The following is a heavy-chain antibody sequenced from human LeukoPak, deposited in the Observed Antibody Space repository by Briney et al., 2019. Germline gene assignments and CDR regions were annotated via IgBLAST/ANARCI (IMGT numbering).Heavy chain of an antibody. J-gene: IGHJ3*02. CDR2: ISSGSSYI. V-gene: IGHV3-21*01. CDR3: ARVRLEWLEDDAFDI. CDR1: GFTFSSYS. Sequence: GGSLRLSCAASGFTFSSYSMNWVRQAPGKGLEWVSSISSGSSYIYYADSVKGRFTISRDNAKNSLYLQMISLRAEDTAVYYCARVRLEWLEDDAFDIWGQGTMVTVSS. D-gene: IGHD6-19*01.